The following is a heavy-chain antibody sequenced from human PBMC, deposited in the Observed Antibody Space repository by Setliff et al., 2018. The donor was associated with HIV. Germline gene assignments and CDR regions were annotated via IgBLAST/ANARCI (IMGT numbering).Heavy chain of an antibody. CDR3: ASGEGWLNY. D-gene: IGHD2-15*01. Sequence: PGGSLRLSCAASGFTFSTYWMSWVRQAPGKGLEWVANIKQDGSEKFYVDSVKGRFTISRDNAKDSLYLEMNSLRAGDTAVYYCASGEGWLNYWGQGTLVTVSS. V-gene: IGHV3-7*01. J-gene: IGHJ4*02. CDR1: GFTFSTYW. CDR2: IKQDGSEK.